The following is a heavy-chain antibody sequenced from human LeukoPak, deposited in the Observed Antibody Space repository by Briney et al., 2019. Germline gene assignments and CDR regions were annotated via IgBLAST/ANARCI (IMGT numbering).Heavy chain of an antibody. CDR2: IIPIFGTA. J-gene: IGHJ6*02. D-gene: IGHD3-10*01. CDR3: ARGPPVMVRGKTLPHHMDV. Sequence: EASVKVSCKASGGTFSSYAISWVRQAPGQGLEWMGGIIPIFGTANYAQKFQGRVTITADESTSTAYMELSSLRSEDTAVYYCARGPPVMVRGKTLPHHMDVWGQGTTVTVSS. V-gene: IGHV1-69*13. CDR1: GGTFSSYA.